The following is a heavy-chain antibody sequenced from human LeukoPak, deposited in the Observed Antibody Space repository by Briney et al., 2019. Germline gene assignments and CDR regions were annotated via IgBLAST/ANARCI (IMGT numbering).Heavy chain of an antibody. V-gene: IGHV3-74*01. D-gene: IGHD3-10*01. CDR2: IKNDGGTT. Sequence: GGSLRLSCAASGLTFSDYWMHWVRQAPGKGLVWVSRIKNDGGTTNYADSVKGRFTISRDNAKNTLYLQLDSLRAEDTAIYYCARGVARGSGSTQGYWGQGTLVTVSS. CDR3: ARGVARGSGSTQGY. J-gene: IGHJ4*02. CDR1: GLTFSDYW.